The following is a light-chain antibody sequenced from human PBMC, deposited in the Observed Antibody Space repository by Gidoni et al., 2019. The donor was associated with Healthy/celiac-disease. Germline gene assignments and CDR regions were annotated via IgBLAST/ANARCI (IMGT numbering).Light chain of an antibody. CDR2: CAS. CDR1: QSVSSN. J-gene: IGKJ2*01. Sequence: EIVMTQSPATLSVSPGERATISCRASQSVSSNLAWYQQNPGQAPRLLIYCASTRATGITARFSGSGSGTEFTLTIRSLQSEDFAVYYCQRYNNWPPTFGQGTKLEIK. CDR3: QRYNNWPPT. V-gene: IGKV3-15*01.